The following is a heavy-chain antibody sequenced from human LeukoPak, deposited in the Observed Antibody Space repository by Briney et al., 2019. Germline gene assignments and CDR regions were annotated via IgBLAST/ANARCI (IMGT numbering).Heavy chain of an antibody. J-gene: IGHJ4*02. CDR1: GFTFDDFA. CDR2: INWNSDSI. Sequence: GGSLRLSCAVSGFTFDDFAMHWVRQVPGKGLEWVSGINWNSDSIGYADSVKGRFTTFRDNAKNSLYLQMNSLRAEDTGVYYCARGPLPDYWGQGTLVTVSS. V-gene: IGHV3-9*01. CDR3: ARGPLPDY.